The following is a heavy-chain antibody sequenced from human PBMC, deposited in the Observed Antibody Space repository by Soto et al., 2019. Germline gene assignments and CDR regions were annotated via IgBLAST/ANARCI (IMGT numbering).Heavy chain of an antibody. J-gene: IGHJ4*02. D-gene: IGHD2-2*01. Sequence: QVQLVESGGGVVQPGRSLRLSCAASGFPFTTYGMHWVREGPGKGLEWVAVISYDGSNKYYADSVKGRFTISRDNSKNPLYLQLNSLRHEDKALYYCVGGQYHFDCRSKGTLVTPSS. CDR2: ISYDGSNK. CDR3: VGGQYHFDC. CDR1: GFPFTTYG. V-gene: IGHV3-30*03.